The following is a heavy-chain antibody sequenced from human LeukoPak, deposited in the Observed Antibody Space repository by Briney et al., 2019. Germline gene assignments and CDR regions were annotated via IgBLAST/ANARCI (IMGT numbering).Heavy chain of an antibody. CDR2: GDYSGGT. CDR1: GDSFSSVTDY. V-gene: IGHV4-39*07. CDR3: AGEPSPYCGGDCYPDAFDI. J-gene: IGHJ3*02. D-gene: IGHD2-21*02. Sequence: SETLSLTCTVSGDSFSSVTDYWAWIRQPPGKGLEWIASGDYSGGTYYNPSLESRVAISADMSKNQFSLKLTSVTGADTAVYYCAGEPSPYCGGDCYPDAFDIWGQGTMVTVSS.